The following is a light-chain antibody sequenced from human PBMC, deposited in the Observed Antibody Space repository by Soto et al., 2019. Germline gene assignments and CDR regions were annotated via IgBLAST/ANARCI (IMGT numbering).Light chain of an antibody. CDR1: QDMGSY. J-gene: IGKJ4*01. V-gene: IGKV1-9*01. CDR2: GAS. Sequence: DIQLTQSPSFLSASVGDRVTVTCRSSQDMGSYLAWYQQKPGKAPKVLIYGASTLQSGVPPRFGGSGSGTAFTLTISSLQPEDSANYFCQQVHDYPITFGGGTKGEIK. CDR3: QQVHDYPIT.